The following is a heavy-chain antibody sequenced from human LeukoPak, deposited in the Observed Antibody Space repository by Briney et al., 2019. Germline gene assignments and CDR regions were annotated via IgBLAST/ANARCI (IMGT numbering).Heavy chain of an antibody. CDR1: GFSISSGYY. V-gene: IGHV4-38-2*01. Sequence: SETLSLTCDVSGFSISSGYYWGWIRQAPGKGLEWIGSMCHSGNTYYNPSLKSRVTISEDMSKNQLSLTLNSVTASDTAVYYCATITISGNVWSFSDVRIDHWGQGTLVTVSS. CDR3: ATITISGNVWSFSDVRIDH. J-gene: IGHJ4*02. CDR2: MCHSGNT. D-gene: IGHD6-19*01.